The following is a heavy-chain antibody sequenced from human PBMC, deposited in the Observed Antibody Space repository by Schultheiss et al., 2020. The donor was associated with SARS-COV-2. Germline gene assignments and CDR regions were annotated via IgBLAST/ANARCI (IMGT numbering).Heavy chain of an antibody. D-gene: IGHD5-18*01. CDR3: ARGEGYSYAYDY. V-gene: IGHV4-34*01. J-gene: IGHJ4*02. CDR1: GGSFSGYY. Sequence: SETLSLTCAVSGGSFSGYYWSWIRQPPGKGLEWIGEINYSGNTNYNPSLKSRVTISVDTSKNQFSLKLSSVTAADTAFYYCARGEGYSYAYDYWGQGMLVTVSS. CDR2: INYSGNT.